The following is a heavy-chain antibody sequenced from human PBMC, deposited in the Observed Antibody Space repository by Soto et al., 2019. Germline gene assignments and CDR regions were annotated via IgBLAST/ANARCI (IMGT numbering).Heavy chain of an antibody. Sequence: GGSLRLSCAASGFTFSSYAMSWVRQAPGKGLEWVSAISGSGGSTYYADSVKGRFTISRDNSKNTLYLQMNSLRAEDTAVYYCAKDHGMGSGWYLGPDYFDYWGQGTLVTVSS. V-gene: IGHV3-23*01. CDR3: AKDHGMGSGWYLGPDYFDY. CDR1: GFTFSSYA. J-gene: IGHJ4*02. CDR2: ISGSGGST. D-gene: IGHD6-19*01.